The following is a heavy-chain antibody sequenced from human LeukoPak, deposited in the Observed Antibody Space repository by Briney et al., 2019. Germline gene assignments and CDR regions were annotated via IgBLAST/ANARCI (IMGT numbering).Heavy chain of an antibody. V-gene: IGHV1-69*13. CDR3: ARGIRYYDILTGHVKGHDNSYYYYMDV. J-gene: IGHJ6*03. CDR1: GGTFSSHA. D-gene: IGHD3-9*01. Sequence: PGASVKVSCKASGGTFSSHAINWVRQAPGQGLEWMGGIIPIFSTANYAQKFQGRVTITADEFTTTVYMELSSLRSEDTAVYYCARGIRYYDILTGHVKGHDNSYYYYMDVWGQGTAVTISS. CDR2: IIPIFSTA.